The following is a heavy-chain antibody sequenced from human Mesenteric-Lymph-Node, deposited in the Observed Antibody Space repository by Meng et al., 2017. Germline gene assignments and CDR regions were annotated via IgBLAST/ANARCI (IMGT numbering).Heavy chain of an antibody. CDR1: GFTFGDYA. Sequence: GESLKISCTASGFTFGDYAMSWFRQAPGKGLEWVGFIRSKAYGGTTEYAASVKGRFTISRDDSKSIAYLQMNSLKTEDTAVYYCTREPQNRIVGATLWGPDVGAGYFDYWGQGTLVTVSS. CDR3: TREPQNRIVGATLWGPDVGAGYFDY. CDR2: IRSKAYGGTT. D-gene: IGHD1-26*01. J-gene: IGHJ4*02. V-gene: IGHV3-49*03.